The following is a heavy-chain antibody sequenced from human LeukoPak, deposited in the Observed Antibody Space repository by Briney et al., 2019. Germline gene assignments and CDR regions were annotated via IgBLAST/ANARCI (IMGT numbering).Heavy chain of an antibody. CDR3: ARDGSGTYWAYYNWFDP. V-gene: IGHV1-8*01. CDR1: GYTFTSYD. D-gene: IGHD3-10*01. J-gene: IGHJ5*02. CDR2: MNPNSGNA. Sequence: ASVRVSCKASGYTFTSYDINWVRQATGQGLEWMGWMNPNSGNAGYAQKFQGRVTMTRNTSISTAYMELSNLRPEDTAVYYCARDGSGTYWAYYNWFDPWGQGTLVTVSS.